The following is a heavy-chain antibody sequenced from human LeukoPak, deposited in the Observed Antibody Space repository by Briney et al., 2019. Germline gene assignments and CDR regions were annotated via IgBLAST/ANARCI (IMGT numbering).Heavy chain of an antibody. CDR3: AKDKMGSFDY. D-gene: IGHD5-24*01. J-gene: IGHJ4*02. CDR2: ISYDGSNK. V-gene: IGHV3-30*18. Sequence: GGSLRLSCAASGFTFSSYGMHWVRQAPGKGLEWVAVISYDGSNKYYADSVKGRFTISRDNSKNTLYLQMNSLRAEDTAVYYCAKDKMGSFDYWGQGTLVTXSS. CDR1: GFTFSSYG.